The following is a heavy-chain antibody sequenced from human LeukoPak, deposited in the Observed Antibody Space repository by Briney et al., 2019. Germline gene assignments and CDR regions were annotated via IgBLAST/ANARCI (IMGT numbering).Heavy chain of an antibody. J-gene: IGHJ4*02. V-gene: IGHV3-48*04. CDR2: ISFSVNTK. CDR1: AFSLSAYN. D-gene: IGHD3-10*01. CDR3: ARSGFGKGFDY. Sequence: GGSLRLSCAASAFSLSAYNMNWVRQAPGKGLEWVSYISFSVNTKYYGDSVKGRFTISRDNAKNSLYLHMDSLRAEDTAVYYCARSGFGKGFDYWGQGTLVTVSS.